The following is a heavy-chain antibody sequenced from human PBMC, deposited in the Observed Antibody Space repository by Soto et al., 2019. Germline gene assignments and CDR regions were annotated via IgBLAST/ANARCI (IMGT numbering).Heavy chain of an antibody. CDR1: GFIFSSYA. CDR2: VSYDGSHK. D-gene: IGHD6-13*01. J-gene: IGHJ5*02. V-gene: IGHV3-30*18. CDR3: AKVDGVATGGTVGGLDP. Sequence: PGGSLRLSFPTSGFIFSSYAMHWVRQAPGKGLQWVVVVSYDGSHKFYGESVKGLFTISRDNSKNTLYLQMPSLTTEDTGIYYCAKVDGVATGGTVGGLDPWGQGTLVTVYS.